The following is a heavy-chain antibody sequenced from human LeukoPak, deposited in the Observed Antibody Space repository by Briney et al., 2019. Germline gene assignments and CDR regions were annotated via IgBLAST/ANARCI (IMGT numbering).Heavy chain of an antibody. V-gene: IGHV3-7*01. Sequence: GGSLRLSCAASGFTFSNYWMSWVRQAPGQGLEWLAKINQDGSEIYYVDSVKGRFTISRDNAKNSLYLQINSLRAADTAVYYCARDQGSMRVVRTTKWYFDLWGRGTLVTVSS. CDR1: GFTFSNYW. CDR2: INQDGSEI. J-gene: IGHJ2*01. D-gene: IGHD3-22*01. CDR3: ARDQGSMRVVRTTKWYFDL.